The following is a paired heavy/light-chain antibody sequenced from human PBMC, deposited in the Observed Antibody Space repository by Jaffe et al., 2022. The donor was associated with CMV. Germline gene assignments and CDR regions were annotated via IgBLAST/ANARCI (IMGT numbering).Light chain of an antibody. Sequence: EIVLTQSPGTLSLSPGERATLSCRASQSVSSSYLAWYQQKPGQAPRLLIYGASSRATGIPDRFSGSGSGTDFTLTISRLEPEDFAVYYCQQYGSSPLTFGPGTKVDIK. CDR1: QSVSSSY. V-gene: IGKV3-20*01. CDR3: QQYGSSPLT. CDR2: GAS. J-gene: IGKJ3*01.
Heavy chain of an antibody. Sequence: QVQLQESGPGLVKPSETLSLTCTVSGGSISSYYWSWIRQPAGKGLEWIGRIYTSGSTNYNPSLKSRVTMSVDTSKNQFSLKLSSVTAADTAVYYCARCTTRYNWNWFDPWGQGTLVTVSS. CDR2: IYTSGST. J-gene: IGHJ5*02. CDR3: ARCTTRYNWNWFDP. V-gene: IGHV4-4*07. D-gene: IGHD1-1*01. CDR1: GGSISSYY.